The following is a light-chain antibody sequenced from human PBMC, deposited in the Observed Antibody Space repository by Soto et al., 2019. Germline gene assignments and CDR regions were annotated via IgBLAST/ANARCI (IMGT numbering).Light chain of an antibody. V-gene: IGKV4-1*01. J-gene: IGKJ5*01. Sequence: IVMTQSPDSLAVSLGERATINCKSSQSVLYSSNNKNYLAWFQQKPGQPPKLLIYWASTRESGVPDRFSGSGSATDFTLTIRSLQAEDVAVYYCQQYHSDPITFGQGTRLEIK. CDR3: QQYHSDPIT. CDR1: QSVLYSSNNKNY. CDR2: WAS.